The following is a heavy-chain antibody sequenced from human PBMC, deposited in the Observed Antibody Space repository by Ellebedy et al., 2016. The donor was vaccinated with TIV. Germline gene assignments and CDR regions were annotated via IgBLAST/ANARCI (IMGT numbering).Heavy chain of an antibody. CDR1: ACTFSSYA. CDR3: ARAYDSSGYYFDY. V-gene: IGHV1-69*13. D-gene: IGHD3-22*01. Sequence: SVKVSXXASACTFSSYAISWVRQAPGQGLEWMGGIIPIFGTANYAQKFQGRVTITADESTSTAYMELSSLRSEDTAVYYCARAYDSSGYYFDYWGQGTLVTVSS. CDR2: IIPIFGTA. J-gene: IGHJ4*02.